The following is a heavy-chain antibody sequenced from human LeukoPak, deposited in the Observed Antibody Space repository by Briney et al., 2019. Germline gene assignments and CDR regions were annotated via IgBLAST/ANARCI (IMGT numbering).Heavy chain of an antibody. J-gene: IGHJ5*02. CDR2: IYYSGSA. D-gene: IGHD2-21*01. V-gene: IGHV4-59*08. CDR3: ARNSSRDCSETKCYSGGWFDT. CDR1: GDSVTTYY. Sequence: SETLSLTCTVSGDSVTTYYWSWVRQPPGKGLEWLGYIYYSGSATYNPSLRSRVTISVDTSKNQFSLKLSSVTAKDTAIYYCARNSSRDCSETKCYSGGWFDTWGQGMLVTVSS.